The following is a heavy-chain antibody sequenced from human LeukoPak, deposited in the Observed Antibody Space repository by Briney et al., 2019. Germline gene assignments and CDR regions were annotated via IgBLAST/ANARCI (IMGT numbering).Heavy chain of an antibody. V-gene: IGHV3-23*01. CDR3: AKSIVVVPAAVDYFDY. D-gene: IGHD2-2*01. CDR2: ISGSGGST. J-gene: IGHJ4*02. CDR1: GFTFSSYA. Sequence: PGGSLRLSCAASGFTFSSYAMSWVRQAPGKGLEWVSAISGSGGSTYYADSVKGRFTVSRDNSKNTLYLQMNSLRAEDTAVYYCAKSIVVVPAAVDYFDYWGQGTLVTVSS.